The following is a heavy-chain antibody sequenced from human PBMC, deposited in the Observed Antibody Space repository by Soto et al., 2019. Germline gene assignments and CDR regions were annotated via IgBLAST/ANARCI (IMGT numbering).Heavy chain of an antibody. CDR3: ARHSISVAGTVYN. J-gene: IGHJ4*02. CDR1: GYSFNAYW. Sequence: GESLKISCKGSGYSFNAYWIDWVRLMPGKGLEWMGIIYPADSDTRYSPSFQGQVTISVDKTISTAYLQLSSLKASDTAMYFCARHSISVAGTVYNWGKGTPVTVSS. D-gene: IGHD6-19*01. V-gene: IGHV5-51*01. CDR2: IYPADSDT.